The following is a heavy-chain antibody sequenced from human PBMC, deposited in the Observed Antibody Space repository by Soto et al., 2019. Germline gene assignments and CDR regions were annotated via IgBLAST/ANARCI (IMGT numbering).Heavy chain of an antibody. D-gene: IGHD5-18*01. CDR1: GFIFSSYW. J-gene: IGHJ4*02. CDR2: MNEYGSER. V-gene: IGHV3-7*01. Sequence: GGSLRLSCSASGFIFSSYWMSWLRQAPGKGLEWVASMNEYGSERYYVDSVKGRFTISRDNAKNSLYLQMNSLRSEDTAVYYCARDWAGLNSYGFDYWGQGTLVTVSS. CDR3: ARDWAGLNSYGFDY.